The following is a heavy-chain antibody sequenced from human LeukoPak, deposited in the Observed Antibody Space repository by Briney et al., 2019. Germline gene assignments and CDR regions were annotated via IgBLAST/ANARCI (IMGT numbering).Heavy chain of an antibody. CDR3: ARDRYCSSTSCYYFDY. V-gene: IGHV4-30-4*01. J-gene: IGHJ4*02. D-gene: IGHD2-2*01. CDR2: IHYSGGT. Sequence: SETLSLTCTVSGGSISSGGYYWSWIRQPPGKGLEWIGYIHYSGGTYSNPSLKSRVTMSVDTSKNQFSLKLSSVTAADTAVYYCARDRYCSSTSCYYFDYWGQGTLVTVSS. CDR1: GGSISSGGYY.